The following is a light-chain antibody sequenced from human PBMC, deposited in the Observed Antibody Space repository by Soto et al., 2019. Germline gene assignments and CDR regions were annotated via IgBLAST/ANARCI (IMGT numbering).Light chain of an antibody. CDR2: DAS. CDR3: QQRSNWLT. V-gene: IGKV3-11*01. Sequence: EIVMTQSPATLSLSPGERATLSCRASQRITTVAWYQQKPGQSPRRLIYDASNRATGIPARFSGSGSGTEFTLTISSLEPEDFAVDYCQQRSNWLTFGGGTKVDIK. J-gene: IGKJ4*01. CDR1: QRITT.